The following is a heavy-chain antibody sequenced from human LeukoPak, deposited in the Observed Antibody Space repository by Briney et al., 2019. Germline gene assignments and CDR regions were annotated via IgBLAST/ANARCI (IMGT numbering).Heavy chain of an antibody. CDR1: GFTFSSYA. CDR3: AKDTSVGAFDI. V-gene: IGHV3-23*01. Sequence: GGTLRLSCAASGFTFSSYAMSWVRQAPGKGLEWVSGISGSDRSTYYADSVKGRFIISRDNSKNTLYLQMNSLRAEDTAVYYCAKDTSVGAFDIWGQGTMVTVSS. J-gene: IGHJ3*02. CDR2: ISGSDRST. D-gene: IGHD5/OR15-5a*01.